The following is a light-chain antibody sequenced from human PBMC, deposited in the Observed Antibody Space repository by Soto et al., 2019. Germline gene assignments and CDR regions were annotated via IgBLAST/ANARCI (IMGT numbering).Light chain of an antibody. V-gene: IGLV2-14*01. CDR3: SSYTSSTTWA. Sequence: QSALTQPASVSGSPGQSITISCTGTSSDIGGYNYVSWYQQHPGKAPKLMIYEVSHRSSGVSNRFSGSKSGNTASLTISGLQAEDEADYYCSSYTSSTTWAFGGGTKLTVL. J-gene: IGLJ3*02. CDR2: EVS. CDR1: SSDIGGYNY.